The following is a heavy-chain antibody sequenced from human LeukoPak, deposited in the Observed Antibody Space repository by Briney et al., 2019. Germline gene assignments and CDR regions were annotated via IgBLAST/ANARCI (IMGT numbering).Heavy chain of an antibody. J-gene: IGHJ3*02. V-gene: IGHV4-34*10. D-gene: IGHD3-22*01. CDR3: ARSLGHYYDSSGYYHRMGDAFDI. CDR2: IKHDGST. Sequence: SETLSLTCAVYGGSFSGDFWNWIRQSPGKGLEWVGGIKHDGSTTYNPSLESRVTMSVDTSTNQISLEMTSVTAADTAVYYCARSLGHYYDSSGYYHRMGDAFDIWGQGTMVTVSS. CDR1: GGSFSGDF.